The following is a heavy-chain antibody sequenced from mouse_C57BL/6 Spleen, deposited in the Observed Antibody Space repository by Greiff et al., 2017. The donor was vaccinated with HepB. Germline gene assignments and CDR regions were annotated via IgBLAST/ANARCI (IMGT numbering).Heavy chain of an antibody. Sequence: QVQLKESGPELVKPGASVKISCKASGYSFTSYYIHWVKQRPGQGLEWIGWIYPGSGNTKYNEKFKGKATLTADTSSSTAYMQLSSLTSEDSAVYYCARYYYGSSPLFDYWGQGTTLTVSS. J-gene: IGHJ2*01. CDR1: GYSFTSYY. V-gene: IGHV1-66*01. CDR3: ARYYYGSSPLFDY. CDR2: IYPGSGNT. D-gene: IGHD1-1*01.